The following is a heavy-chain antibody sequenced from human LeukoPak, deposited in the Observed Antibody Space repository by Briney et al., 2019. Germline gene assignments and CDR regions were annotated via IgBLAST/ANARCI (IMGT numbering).Heavy chain of an antibody. Sequence: SSVKVSCKASDYTFTSYGISWVRQAPGQGLEWMGWISAYNGNTNYAQKLQGRVTMTTDTSTSTAYMELRSLRSDDTAVYYCAYGYCSGGSCDPFDYWGQGTLVTVSS. V-gene: IGHV1-18*04. CDR1: DYTFTSYG. CDR2: ISAYNGNT. CDR3: AYGYCSGGSCDPFDY. J-gene: IGHJ4*02. D-gene: IGHD2-15*01.